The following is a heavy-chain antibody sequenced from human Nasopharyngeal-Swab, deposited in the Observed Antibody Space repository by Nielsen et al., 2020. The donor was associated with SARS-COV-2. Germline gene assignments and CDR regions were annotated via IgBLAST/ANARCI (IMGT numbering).Heavy chain of an antibody. D-gene: IGHD6-19*01. J-gene: IGHJ5*02. Sequence: SETLSLTCTVSGGSITTHYWSWIRQPPGKGLEWIGYIYFSGNTKYNPSLSSRVTISLQTSENQMSLRLSSVIAADTAVYYCARHGTGWHEGWFDTWGQGTLVIVSS. CDR2: IYFSGNT. CDR1: GGSITTHY. V-gene: IGHV4-59*08. CDR3: ARHGTGWHEGWFDT.